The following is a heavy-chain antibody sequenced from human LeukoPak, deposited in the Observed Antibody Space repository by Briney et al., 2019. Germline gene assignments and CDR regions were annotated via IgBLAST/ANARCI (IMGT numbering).Heavy chain of an antibody. CDR1: GYTFTDYY. CDR2: INPNNGDT. J-gene: IGHJ3*02. V-gene: IGHV1-2*02. D-gene: IGHD6-19*01. Sequence: GASVKVSCKASGYTFTDYYIQWVRQAPGQGLQWMGRINPNNGDTDYAQRFRGRVTLTRDTSISTAYLELSGLGSDDTAVFYCARLSTPSRHWLAAFDIWGQGTMVTVSS. CDR3: ARLSTPSRHWLAAFDI.